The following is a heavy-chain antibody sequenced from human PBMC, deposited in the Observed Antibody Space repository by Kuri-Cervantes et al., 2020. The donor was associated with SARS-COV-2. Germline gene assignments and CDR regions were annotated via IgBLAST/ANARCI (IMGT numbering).Heavy chain of an antibody. CDR2: ISSSSSTI. Sequence: GGSLRLSCAASGFTFSSYWMHWVRQAPGKGLEWVSYISSSSSTIYYADSVKGRFTISRDNSKNTLYLQMNSLRAEDTAVYYCAKGELLWFGEQQSGGMDVWGQGTTVTVSS. CDR3: AKGELLWFGEQQSGGMDV. J-gene: IGHJ6*02. D-gene: IGHD3-10*01. CDR1: GFTFSSYW. V-gene: IGHV3-48*01.